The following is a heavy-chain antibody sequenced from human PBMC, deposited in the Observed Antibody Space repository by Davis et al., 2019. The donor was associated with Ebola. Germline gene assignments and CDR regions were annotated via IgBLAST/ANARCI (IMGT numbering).Heavy chain of an antibody. D-gene: IGHD2-2*01. Sequence: GGSLRLSCAASGFTFSNAWMSWVRQAPGKGLEWVGRTKSKTDGGTIDYAAPVKGRFTISRDDSKNTLYLQMNSLKTEDTAVYYCTTDVVPAATRGVFYYYYYMDVWGKGTTVTVSS. V-gene: IGHV3-15*01. CDR3: TTDVVPAATRGVFYYYYYMDV. CDR2: TKSKTDGGTI. CDR1: GFTFSNAW. J-gene: IGHJ6*03.